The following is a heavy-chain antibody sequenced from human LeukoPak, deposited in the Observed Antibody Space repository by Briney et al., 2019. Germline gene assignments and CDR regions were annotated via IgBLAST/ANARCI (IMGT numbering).Heavy chain of an antibody. Sequence: SETLSLTCTVSGGSISSYYWSWIRQPPGKGLEWIGYIYYSGSTNYNPSLKSRVTISVDTSKNQFSLKLSSVTAADTAVYYCARGSSYYYYDSSGYFDYWGQGTLVTVSS. J-gene: IGHJ4*02. CDR2: IYYSGST. V-gene: IGHV4-59*01. CDR3: ARGSSYYYYDSSGYFDY. D-gene: IGHD3-22*01. CDR1: GGSISSYY.